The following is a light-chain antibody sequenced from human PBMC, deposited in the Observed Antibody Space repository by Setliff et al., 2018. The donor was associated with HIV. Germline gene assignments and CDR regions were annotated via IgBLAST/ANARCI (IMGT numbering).Light chain of an antibody. CDR1: QSIDTH. J-gene: IGKJ2*01. V-gene: IGKV3-20*01. Sequence: EIVLTQSPGTLSLSPGERATLSCRASQSIDTHLAWYQQKPGQTPRLLMYGASIRITGVPDRFSGSGSGADFTFTISRLEPEDFALYYCQQYDRLPDTFGQGTKVDIK. CDR3: QQYDRLPDT. CDR2: GAS.